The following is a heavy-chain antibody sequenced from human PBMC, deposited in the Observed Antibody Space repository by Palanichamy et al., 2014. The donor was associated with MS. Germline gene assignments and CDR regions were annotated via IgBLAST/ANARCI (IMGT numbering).Heavy chain of an antibody. J-gene: IGHJ3*02. CDR2: IRSKTYGGTT. CDR1: GFTLSDYV. V-gene: IGHV3-49*03. D-gene: IGHD4-23*01. Sequence: DVQLVESGGGLVQPGRSLRLSCTASGFTLSDYVVNWFRQAPGKGLEWVGFIRSKTYGGTTEYAASVKGRFTVSRDDSKRIGYLQMNSLKSEDTAVYYCSRDRGGNSDAFDIWGQGTMVTVSS. CDR3: SRDRGGNSDAFDI.